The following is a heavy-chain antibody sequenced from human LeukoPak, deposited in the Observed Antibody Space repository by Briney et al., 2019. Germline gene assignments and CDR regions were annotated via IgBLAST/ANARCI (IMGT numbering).Heavy chain of an antibody. D-gene: IGHD5-18*01. CDR2: VYDTGTT. V-gene: IGHV4-59*01. CDR1: GGFFSSYY. Sequence: SETLSLTCTVSGGFFSSYYWNWIRQPPGRELEWIGYVYDTGTTNYNPSLSSRVTISLDTSKNLFSLKLTSVTAADTAVYYCARGLTADSWGQGTLVTVSS. J-gene: IGHJ4*02. CDR3: ARGLTADS.